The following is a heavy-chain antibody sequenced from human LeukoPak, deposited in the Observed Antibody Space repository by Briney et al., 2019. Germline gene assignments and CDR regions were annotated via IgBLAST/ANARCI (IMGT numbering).Heavy chain of an antibody. CDR3: ARGYSGYDEVGAFDI. J-gene: IGHJ3*02. CDR1: GGSISSGGYS. CDR2: IYHSGST. V-gene: IGHV4-30-2*01. Sequence: SGTLSLTCAVSGGSISSGGYSWSWIRQPPGKGLEWIGYIYHSGSTYYTPSLKSRVTISVDRSKNQFSLKLSSVTAADTAVYYCARGYSGYDEVGAFDIWGQGTMVTVSS. D-gene: IGHD5-12*01.